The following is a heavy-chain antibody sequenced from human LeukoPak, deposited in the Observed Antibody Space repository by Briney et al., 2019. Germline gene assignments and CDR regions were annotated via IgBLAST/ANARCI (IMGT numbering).Heavy chain of an antibody. Sequence: ASVKVSCEASGYTFTSYGISWVRQAPGQGLEWMGWISAYNGNTNYAQKLQGRVTMTTDTSTSTAYMELRSLRSDDTAVYYCARDNGSGSSGYYSDYWGQGTLVTVSS. CDR3: ARDNGSGSSGYYSDY. CDR1: GYTFTSYG. CDR2: ISAYNGNT. V-gene: IGHV1-18*01. J-gene: IGHJ4*02. D-gene: IGHD3-22*01.